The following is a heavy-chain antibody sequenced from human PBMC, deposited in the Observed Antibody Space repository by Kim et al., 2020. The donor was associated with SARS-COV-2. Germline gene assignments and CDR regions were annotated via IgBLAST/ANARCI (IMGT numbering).Heavy chain of an antibody. D-gene: IGHD4-17*01. CDR2: INPNSGGT. Sequence: ASVKVSCKASGYTFTGYYMHWVRQAPGQGLEWMGWINPNSGGTNYAQKFQGWVTMTRDTSISTAYMELSRLRSDDMAVYYCARDPTVTTDETYYYYGMDVWGQGTTVTVSS. V-gene: IGHV1-2*04. CDR1: GYTFTGYY. CDR3: ARDPTVTTDETYYYYGMDV. J-gene: IGHJ6*02.